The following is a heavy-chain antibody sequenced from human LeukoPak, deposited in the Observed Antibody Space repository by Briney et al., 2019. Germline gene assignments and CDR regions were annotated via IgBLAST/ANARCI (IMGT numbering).Heavy chain of an antibody. CDR3: AGEQYTYGMDV. Sequence: SETLSLTCTVSGGSVSSGSYYWRWIRQPPGKGLEWIGYIYYSGSTNYNPSLKSRVTISVDTSKNQFSLKLSSVTAADTAVYYCAGEQYTYGMDVWGQGTTVTVSS. CDR2: IYYSGST. D-gene: IGHD4-11*01. J-gene: IGHJ6*02. V-gene: IGHV4-61*01. CDR1: GGSVSSGSYY.